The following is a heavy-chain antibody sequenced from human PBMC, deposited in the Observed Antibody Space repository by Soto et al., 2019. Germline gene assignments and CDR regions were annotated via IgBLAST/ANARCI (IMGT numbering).Heavy chain of an antibody. D-gene: IGHD5-12*01. V-gene: IGHV3-7*01. Sequence: QLAESGGGLVQPGGSLRLSCTASGFTISNYWMTWVRQVPGKGLEWVANIKQDGSEQTYAPSVKGRFTISRDNAKNSFYLQMTSLRDDHAAVYYCSREVYEELHRQDYYYGIDVWGQGTTVTVSS. CDR3: SREVYEELHRQDYYYGIDV. J-gene: IGHJ6*02. CDR1: GFTISNYW. CDR2: IKQDGSEQ.